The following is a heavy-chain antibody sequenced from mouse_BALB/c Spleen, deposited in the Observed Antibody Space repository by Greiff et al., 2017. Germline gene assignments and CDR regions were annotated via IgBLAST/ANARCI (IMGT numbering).Heavy chain of an antibody. Sequence: QVQLQQSGAELARPGASVKLSCKASGYTFTDYYINWVKQRTGQGLEWIGEIYPGSGNTYYNEKFKGKATLTADKSSSTAYMQLSSLTSEDSAVYFCARWGYDLAYYAMDYWGQGTSVTVSS. CDR3: ARWGYDLAYYAMDY. CDR1: GYTFTDYY. J-gene: IGHJ4*01. CDR2: IYPGSGNT. D-gene: IGHD2-14*01. V-gene: IGHV1-77*01.